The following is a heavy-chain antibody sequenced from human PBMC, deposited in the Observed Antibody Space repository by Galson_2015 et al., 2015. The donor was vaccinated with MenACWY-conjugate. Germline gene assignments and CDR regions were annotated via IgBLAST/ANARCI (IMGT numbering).Heavy chain of an antibody. Sequence: LRLSCAASGITFSSYAMSWVRQAPGKGLEWVSSISSSGGSTYYADTVKGRFTISRDNSKNTLYLQMDSLSAEDTAVYYCASSRTFFDYWGQGTLVTVSS. CDR3: ASSRTFFDY. J-gene: IGHJ4*02. CDR1: GITFSSYA. CDR2: ISSSGGST. V-gene: IGHV3-23*01. D-gene: IGHD2-2*01.